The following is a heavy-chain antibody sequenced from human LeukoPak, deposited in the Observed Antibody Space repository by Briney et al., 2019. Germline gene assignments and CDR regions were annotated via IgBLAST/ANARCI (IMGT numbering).Heavy chain of an antibody. D-gene: IGHD5-12*01. CDR3: AADTSGFFDY. V-gene: IGHV3-23*01. Sequence: GGSLRLSCAASGFTFSSYSMNWVRQAPGKGLEWVSGISASGGNTDYADSVKGRFTISRDNSKNTLYLQMNSLRAEDTAVYYCAADTSGFFDYWGQGTLVTVSS. J-gene: IGHJ4*02. CDR2: ISASGGNT. CDR1: GFTFSSYS.